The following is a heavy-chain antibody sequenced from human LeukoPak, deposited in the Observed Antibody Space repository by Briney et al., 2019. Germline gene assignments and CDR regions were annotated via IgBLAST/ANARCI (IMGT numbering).Heavy chain of an antibody. CDR3: AKGVVVASDVTPFDY. D-gene: IGHD2-15*01. V-gene: IGHV3-23*01. CDR1: ILILYNYA. J-gene: IGHJ4*02. Sequence: GGCLSLSRAVCILILYNYAMSWVRQARARGLEWVSGQREHGSSKYYADSVKGRFTISRDNSKNTLYLQMNSLRAEDTAVYYCAKGVVVASDVTPFDYWGQGTLVTVSS. CDR2: QREHGSSK.